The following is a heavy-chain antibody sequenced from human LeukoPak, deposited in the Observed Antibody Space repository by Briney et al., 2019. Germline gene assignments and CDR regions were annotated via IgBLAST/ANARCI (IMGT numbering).Heavy chain of an antibody. Sequence: SQTLSLTCAISGDSVSSNSAAWNWIRQSPSRGLEWLGRTYYRSKWYNDYAVSVKSRITINPDPSKNQFSLQLNSVTPEDTAVYYCARVAVVRSDYYYGMDVWGQGTTVTVSS. CDR3: ARVAVVRSDYYYGMDV. CDR2: TYYRSKWYN. J-gene: IGHJ6*02. CDR1: GDSVSSNSAA. D-gene: IGHD6-19*01. V-gene: IGHV6-1*01.